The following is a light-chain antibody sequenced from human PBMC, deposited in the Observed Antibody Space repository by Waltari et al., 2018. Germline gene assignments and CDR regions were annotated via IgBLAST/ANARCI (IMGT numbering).Light chain of an antibody. V-gene: IGKV1-5*03. CDR3: QQYNTYPWT. CDR2: QAS. Sequence: DIQMTQSPSPRSASVGDRVTITCRASERISRWLAWYQQKPGMAPKLLIYQASSLEDGVPSRFSGSGFETEFSLSISSLQPEDFTTYYCQQYNTYPWTFGQGTKVEIK. CDR1: ERISRW. J-gene: IGKJ1*01.